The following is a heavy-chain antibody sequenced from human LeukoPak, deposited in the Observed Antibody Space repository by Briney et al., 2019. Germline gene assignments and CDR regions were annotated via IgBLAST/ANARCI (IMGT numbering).Heavy chain of an antibody. CDR2: ITASGTAM. CDR1: GFTFSDYY. V-gene: IGHV3-11*04. Sequence: GGSLRLSCAASGFTFSDYYMTWIRQAPGKGLEWVSHITASGTAMFYADSVKGRFTISRDNAKNSLYLQMNSLRDEDTAVYYCASSGSYRFDYWGQGTLVTVSS. D-gene: IGHD1-26*01. CDR3: ASSGSYRFDY. J-gene: IGHJ4*02.